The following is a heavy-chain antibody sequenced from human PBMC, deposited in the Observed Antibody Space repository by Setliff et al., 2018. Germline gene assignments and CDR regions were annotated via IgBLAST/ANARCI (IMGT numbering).Heavy chain of an antibody. CDR1: GGSIINSYY. CDR2: ISTSGNT. V-gene: IGHV4-4*07. D-gene: IGHD5-12*01. Sequence: SETLSLTCTVSGGSIINSYYWSWIRQPAGKGLEWIGRISTSGNTNYNPSLKSRVTVSLDTSKNQFSLKLTSMTAADTAVYYCARDQWVRSPPLYFSYSMDVWGQGTTGTSP. J-gene: IGHJ6*02. CDR3: ARDQWVRSPPLYFSYSMDV.